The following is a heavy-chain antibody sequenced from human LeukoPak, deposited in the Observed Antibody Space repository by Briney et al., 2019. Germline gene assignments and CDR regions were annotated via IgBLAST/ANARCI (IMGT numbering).Heavy chain of an antibody. D-gene: IGHD3-9*01. CDR1: GFTFSSYS. CDR2: ICSSSSYI. J-gene: IGHJ4*02. Sequence: GGSLRLSCAASGFTFSSYSMNWVRQAPWKGLEWVSSICSSSSYIYYADSVKGRFTISRDNAKNSLYLQMNSLRAEDTAVYYCARELRYFDWSPTGYFDYWGQGTLVTVSS. V-gene: IGHV3-21*01. CDR3: ARELRYFDWSPTGYFDY.